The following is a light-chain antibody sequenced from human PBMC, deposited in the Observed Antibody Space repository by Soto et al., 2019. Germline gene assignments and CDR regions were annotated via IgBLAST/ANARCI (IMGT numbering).Light chain of an antibody. CDR3: LVYKDWPRST. J-gene: IGKJ1*01. Sequence: IVLTPPQVTPSVYPGERATLSCRASQSVGNTLAWYQQQPGQTPRLLIDGASPPATGIPARFSGSGAGTEFTLSINSLQSADFAIYYWLVYKDWPRSTFGQGHKV. CDR2: GAS. CDR1: QSVGNT. V-gene: IGKV3-15*01.